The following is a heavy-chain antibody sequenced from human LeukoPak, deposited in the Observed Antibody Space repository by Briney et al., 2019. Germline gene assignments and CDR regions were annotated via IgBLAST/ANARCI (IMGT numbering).Heavy chain of an antibody. CDR2: VNGSGSNT. CDR3: AKVLGYYDSSGYYQEGGFDY. V-gene: IGHV3-43*02. D-gene: IGHD3-22*01. Sequence: GESLRLSCAASGFTFSNYAMSWVRQAPGKGREWVSGVNGSGSNTYYADSVKGRFTISRDNSKNSLYLQMNSLRTEDTALYYCAKVLGYYDSSGYYQEGGFDYWGQGTLVTVSS. CDR1: GFTFSNYA. J-gene: IGHJ4*02.